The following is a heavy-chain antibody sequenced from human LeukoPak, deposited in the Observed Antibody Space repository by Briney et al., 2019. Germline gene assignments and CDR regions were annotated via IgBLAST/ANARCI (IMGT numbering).Heavy chain of an antibody. J-gene: IGHJ5*02. CDR1: GYTFTSYG. D-gene: IGHD3-10*01. Sequence: ASVKVSCKASGYTFTSYGISWVRQAPGQGLEWMGWISAYNGNTNYAQKLQGRVTMTTDTSTSTAYMELRSLRSDDTAVYYCARDPRPYMVRGVYNWFDPWGQGTLVTVSS. V-gene: IGHV1-18*01. CDR2: ISAYNGNT. CDR3: ARDPRPYMVRGVYNWFDP.